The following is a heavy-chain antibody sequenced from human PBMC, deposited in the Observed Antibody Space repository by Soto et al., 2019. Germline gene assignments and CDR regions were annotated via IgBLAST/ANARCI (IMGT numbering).Heavy chain of an antibody. CDR1: GFTFSRYG. D-gene: IGHD6-19*01. CDR2: IWSDGTNK. Sequence: QVQLVESGGGVVQPGRSLRLSCATSGFTFSRYGIHWVRQAPGKGLEWVAIIWSDGTNKYYADSVKGRFTISRDNSKNTLSLQMNSLRAEDTAVYYCARGQYSSGWYLDYWGQGTLVTVSS. CDR3: ARGQYSSGWYLDY. V-gene: IGHV3-33*01. J-gene: IGHJ4*02.